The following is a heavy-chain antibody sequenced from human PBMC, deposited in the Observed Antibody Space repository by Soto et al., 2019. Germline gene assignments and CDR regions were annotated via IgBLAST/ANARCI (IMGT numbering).Heavy chain of an antibody. V-gene: IGHV3-74*01. CDR1: GFTLSKYW. J-gene: IGHJ4*02. Sequence: TGGSLRLSCAAPGFTLSKYWMHWVRQAPGKGLVWVSRINSDGSSTSYADSVKGRFTISRDNAKNTLYLQMNSLRAEDTAVYYCASSLLTPFDYRGQGTLVTVSS. CDR2: INSDGSST. CDR3: ASSLLTPFDY. D-gene: IGHD7-27*01.